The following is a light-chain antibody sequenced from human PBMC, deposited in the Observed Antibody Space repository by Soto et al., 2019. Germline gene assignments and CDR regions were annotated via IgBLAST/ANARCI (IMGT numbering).Light chain of an antibody. J-gene: IGKJ5*01. Sequence: DIQLTQSPSFLSASVGDRVTITCRASQGLSSDLAWYQQKPGKAPKLLIYAASTLQSGVPSRFSGSGSGIECTLTISSLQPEDFATYYCQQLNSYPITFGQGTRLETK. V-gene: IGKV1-9*01. CDR1: QGLSSD. CDR2: AAS. CDR3: QQLNSYPIT.